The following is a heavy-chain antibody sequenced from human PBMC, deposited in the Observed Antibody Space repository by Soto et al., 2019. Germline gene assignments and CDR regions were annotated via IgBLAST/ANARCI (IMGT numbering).Heavy chain of an antibody. CDR3: AKDAFFWSGYYYYMDV. J-gene: IGHJ6*03. V-gene: IGHV3-30*18. D-gene: IGHD3-3*01. Sequence: GGSLRLSCAASGFTFSSYGMHWVRQAPGKGLEWVAVISYDGSNKYYADSVKGRFTISRDNSKNTLYLQMNSLRAEDTAVYYCAKDAFFWSGYYYYMDVWGKGTTVTVSS. CDR2: ISYDGSNK. CDR1: GFTFSSYG.